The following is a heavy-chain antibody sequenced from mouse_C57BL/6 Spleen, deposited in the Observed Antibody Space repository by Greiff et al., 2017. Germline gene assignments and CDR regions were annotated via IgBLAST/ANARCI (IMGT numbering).Heavy chain of an antibody. CDR1: GYTFTDYY. CDR2: IYPGSGNT. Sequence: VKLKQSGAELVRPGASVKLSCKASGYTFTDYYINWVKQRPGQGLEWIARIYPGSGNTYYNEKFKGKATLTAEKSSSTAYMQLSSLTSEDSAVYFCAIFIYYYGSSYEDYWGQGTTLTVSS. V-gene: IGHV1-76*01. D-gene: IGHD1-1*01. J-gene: IGHJ2*01. CDR3: AIFIYYYGSSYEDY.